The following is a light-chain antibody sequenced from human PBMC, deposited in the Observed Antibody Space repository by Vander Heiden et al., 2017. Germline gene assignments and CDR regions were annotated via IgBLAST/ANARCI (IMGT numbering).Light chain of an antibody. CDR3: QSYDSSLSGSV. CDR2: GNS. J-gene: IGLJ7*01. Sequence: QSVLTQPPSVSGAPGPRVPISGTGSSSNIGAGYDVHWYQQLPGTAPKLLIYGNSNRPSGVPDRFSGSKSGTSASLAITGLQAEDEADYYCQSYDSSLSGSVFGGGTQLTVL. CDR1: SSNIGAGYD. V-gene: IGLV1-40*01.